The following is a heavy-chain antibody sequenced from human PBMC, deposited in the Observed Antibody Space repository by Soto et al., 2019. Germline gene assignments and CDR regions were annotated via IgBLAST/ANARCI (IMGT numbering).Heavy chain of an antibody. D-gene: IGHD4-17*01. J-gene: IGHJ4*02. CDR1: GFTFNTYS. CDR2: IWYDGTQK. V-gene: IGHV3-33*01. Sequence: QVQLEESGGGVVQPGRSLSLSCEASGFTFNTYSMHWVRQPPGKGLEWLAAIWYDGTQKYYADSVKGRFIIYRDNYKKTLNLKMNSRRAEDTAVYNCARAGGTTVTGLWHFDSGGQGTLFTVSS. CDR3: ARAGGTTVTGLWHFDS.